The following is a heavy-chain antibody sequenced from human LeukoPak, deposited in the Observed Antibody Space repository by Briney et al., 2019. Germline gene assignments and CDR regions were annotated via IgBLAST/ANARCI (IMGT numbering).Heavy chain of an antibody. J-gene: IGHJ6*04. CDR3: AREGMVQILTSYYYYYGMDV. CDR2: ISAYNGNT. D-gene: IGHD3-10*01. V-gene: IGHV1-18*04. Sequence: ASVKVSCKASGYTFTSYGISWVRQAPGQGLEWMGWISAYNGNTNYAQKLQGRVTMTTDTSTSTAYMELRSLRSDDTAVYYCAREGMVQILTSYYYYYGMDVWGKGTTVTVSS. CDR1: GYTFTSYG.